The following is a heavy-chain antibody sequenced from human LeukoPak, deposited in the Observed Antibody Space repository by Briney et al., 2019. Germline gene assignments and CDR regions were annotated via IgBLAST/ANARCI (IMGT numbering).Heavy chain of an antibody. V-gene: IGHV1-18*01. CDR1: GYTFTSYG. CDR2: ISAYNGNT. D-gene: IGHD3-10*01. Sequence: ASVKVSCKASGYTFTSYGISWVRQAPGQGLEWMGWISAYNGNTNYAQKLQGRVTMTTDTSTSTAYMELRSLRSDDTAVYYCARNYGSGSRAQYNWFDPWGQGTLVTVSS. CDR3: ARNYGSGSRAQYNWFDP. J-gene: IGHJ5*02.